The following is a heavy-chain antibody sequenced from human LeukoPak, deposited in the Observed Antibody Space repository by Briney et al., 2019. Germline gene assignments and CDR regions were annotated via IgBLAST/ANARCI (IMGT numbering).Heavy chain of an antibody. CDR1: GLTFSSYN. Sequence: GGSLRLSCAASGLTFSSYNMCWVRHAPGKGLEWVSYISTSSSTICYAGSVKGRFTMYRDNAKNSLYLQMNSLRAEDTAVYYCARGPSMTTVVTTPAVGFAYWGQGTLVTVSS. J-gene: IGHJ4*02. CDR3: ARGPSMTTVVTTPAVGFAY. D-gene: IGHD4-23*01. CDR2: ISTSSSTI. V-gene: IGHV3-48*01.